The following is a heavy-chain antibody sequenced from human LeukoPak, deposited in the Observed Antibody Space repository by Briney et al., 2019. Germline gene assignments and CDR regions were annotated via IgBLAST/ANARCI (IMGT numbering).Heavy chain of an antibody. CDR2: ISYDGSNK. Sequence: GGSLRLSCAASGFTFSSSGMHWVRQAPGKGLEWVAVISYDGSNKYYADSVKGRFTISRDNSKNTLYLQMNSLRAEDTAVYYCAKDLYLLQRVELGAFDIWGQGTMVTVSS. J-gene: IGHJ3*02. D-gene: IGHD1-26*01. V-gene: IGHV3-30*18. CDR3: AKDLYLLQRVELGAFDI. CDR1: GFTFSSSG.